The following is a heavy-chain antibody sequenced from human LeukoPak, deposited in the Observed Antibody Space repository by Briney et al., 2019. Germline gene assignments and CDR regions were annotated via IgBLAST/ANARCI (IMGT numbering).Heavy chain of an antibody. V-gene: IGHV3-30*02. D-gene: IGHD6-13*01. CDR3: AKDRGSSWYPCIDY. CDR2: IRYDGSNK. J-gene: IGHJ4*02. Sequence: PGGSLRLSCAAAEFTFNYYSMNWVRQAPGKGLEWVAFIRYDGSNKYYPDSMKGRFTVSRDNSKNTLYLQMNSLRAEDTAVYYCAKDRGSSWYPCIDYWGQGTLVTVSS. CDR1: EFTFNYYS.